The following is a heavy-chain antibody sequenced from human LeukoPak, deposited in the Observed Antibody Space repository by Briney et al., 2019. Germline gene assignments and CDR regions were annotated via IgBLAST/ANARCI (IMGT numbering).Heavy chain of an antibody. CDR2: INHSGST. D-gene: IGHD3-10*01. J-gene: IGHJ4*02. CDR1: GGSFSGYY. CDR3: ARRLARGVIGGYFDY. Sequence: SETLSLTCAVYGGSFSGYYWSWLRQPPGKGLEWIGEINHSGSTNYNPSLKSRVTISVDTSKNQFSLKLSSVTAADTAVYYCARRLARGVIGGYFDYWGQGTLVTVSS. V-gene: IGHV4-34*01.